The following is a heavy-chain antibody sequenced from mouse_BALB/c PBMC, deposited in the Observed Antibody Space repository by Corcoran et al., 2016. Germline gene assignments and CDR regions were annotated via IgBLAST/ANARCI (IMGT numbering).Heavy chain of an antibody. V-gene: IGHV1-18*01. J-gene: IGHJ2*01. CDR1: GYTFTDYN. D-gene: IGHD1-1*01. Sequence: EVLLQQSGPELVKPGTSVKIPCKASGYTFTDYNMDWVKQSHGKNLEWIGDINPNNGGTIYNQKFKGKATWTVDKSSSTAYMEIRSLTSEDAAVYYCARRDYFGSSPSDYWGQGTTLTVSS. CDR2: INPNNGGT. CDR3: ARRDYFGSSPSDY.